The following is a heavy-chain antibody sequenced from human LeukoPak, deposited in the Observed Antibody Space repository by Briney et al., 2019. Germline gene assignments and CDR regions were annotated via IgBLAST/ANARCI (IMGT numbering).Heavy chain of an antibody. CDR2: ISGSGGST. V-gene: IGHV3-23*01. Sequence: PGGSRRLSCAASGFTFSSYAMSWVRQAPGKGLEWVAAISGSGGSTYYADSVKGRFAISRDNSKNTLYLQMNSLRAEDTAVYYCAKGSGSSWYDGYFDYWGQGTLVTVSS. J-gene: IGHJ4*02. CDR1: GFTFSSYA. CDR3: AKGSGSSWYDGYFDY. D-gene: IGHD6-13*01.